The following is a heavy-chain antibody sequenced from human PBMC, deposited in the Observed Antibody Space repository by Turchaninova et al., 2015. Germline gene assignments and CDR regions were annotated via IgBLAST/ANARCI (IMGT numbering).Heavy chain of an antibody. D-gene: IGHD7-27*01. J-gene: IGHJ4*02. Sequence: EVQVVESGGGLVQPGGSLRLSCETSGFTFSTSWMTWVRQAPGKGLEWVATLKPDGRDTYYAASVKGRFTISIVNARTSLFLQMNSLRAEDTAVYYWARDPNWGSYWGQGALVTVSS. CDR3: ARDPNWGSY. V-gene: IGHV3-7*01. CDR2: LKPDGRDT. CDR1: GFTFSTSW.